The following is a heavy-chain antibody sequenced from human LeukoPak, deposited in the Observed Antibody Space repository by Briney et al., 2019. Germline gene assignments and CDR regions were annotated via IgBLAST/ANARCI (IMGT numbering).Heavy chain of an antibody. Sequence: SVKVSCKASGGTFSSYAISWVRQAPGQGPEWMGGIIPIFGTANYAQKFQGRVTITTDESTSTAYMELSSLRSEDTAVYYCATSRRDDYYYYYYMDVWGKGTTVTVSS. V-gene: IGHV1-69*05. CDR2: IIPIFGTA. J-gene: IGHJ6*03. CDR1: GGTFSSYA. CDR3: ATSRRDDYYYYYYMDV.